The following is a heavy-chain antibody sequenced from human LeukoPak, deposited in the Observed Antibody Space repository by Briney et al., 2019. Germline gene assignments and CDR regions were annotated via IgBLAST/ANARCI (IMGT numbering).Heavy chain of an antibody. V-gene: IGHV3-23*01. Sequence: GGSLRLSCAASGFTFSDNYMTWVRQAPGKGLEWVSAISGSGGSTYYADSVKGRFTISRDNSKNTLYLQMNSLRAEDTAVYYCAKRLRITIFGDNDPWGQGTLVTVSS. CDR2: ISGSGGST. J-gene: IGHJ5*02. CDR1: GFTFSDNY. D-gene: IGHD3-3*01. CDR3: AKRLRITIFGDNDP.